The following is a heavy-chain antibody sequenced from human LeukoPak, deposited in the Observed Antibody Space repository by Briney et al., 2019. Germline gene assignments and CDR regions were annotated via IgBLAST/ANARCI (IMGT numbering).Heavy chain of an antibody. V-gene: IGHV3-23*01. J-gene: IGHJ4*02. CDR2: IGGGGENI. CDR3: AKVIRYDRSEIY. D-gene: IGHD3-22*01. CDR1: GFIFSNYA. Sequence: PGRSLRLSCTASGFIFSNYAMSWVRQAPGKGLEWVSGIGGGGENIQYAESVKGRFSVSRDNSKNTLYLQMNTLRAEDTAVYYCAKVIRYDRSEIYWGQGTPVTVSS.